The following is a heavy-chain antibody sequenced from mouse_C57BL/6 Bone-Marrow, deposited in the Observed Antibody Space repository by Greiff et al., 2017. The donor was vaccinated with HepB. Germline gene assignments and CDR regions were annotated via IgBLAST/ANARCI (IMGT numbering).Heavy chain of an antibody. V-gene: IGHV2-2*01. J-gene: IGHJ4*01. Sequence: QVQLKESGPGLVQPSQSLSITCTVSGFSLTSYGVHWVRQSPGKGLEWLGVIWSGGSTDYNAAFISRLSISKDNSKSRVFFKMNSLQADDTAIYYCARHYYGSSVYAMDYWGQGTSVTVSS. D-gene: IGHD1-1*01. CDR2: IWSGGST. CDR3: ARHYYGSSVYAMDY. CDR1: GFSLTSYG.